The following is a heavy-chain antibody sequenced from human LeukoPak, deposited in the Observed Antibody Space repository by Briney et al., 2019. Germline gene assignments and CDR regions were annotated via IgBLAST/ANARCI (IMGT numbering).Heavy chain of an antibody. J-gene: IGHJ4*02. D-gene: IGHD1-26*01. CDR2: ISHDGSNK. Sequence: SGGSLRLSCAASGFTFSSYAMHWVRQAPGKGLEWVAVISHDGSNKYYADSVKGRFTISRDNSKNTLYLQMNSLRAEDTAVYYCARAGVGAFFDYWGQGTLVTVSS. CDR1: GFTFSSYA. CDR3: ARAGVGAFFDY. V-gene: IGHV3-30*04.